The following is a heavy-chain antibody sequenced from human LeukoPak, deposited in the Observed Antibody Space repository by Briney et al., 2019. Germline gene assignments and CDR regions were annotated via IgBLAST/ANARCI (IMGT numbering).Heavy chain of an antibody. D-gene: IGHD2-21*01. CDR3: AKETAVIGVPPFDY. CDR1: GFTFSNFA. J-gene: IGHJ4*02. V-gene: IGHV3-23*01. CDR2: INNRGDET. Sequence: GGSLRLSCTASGFTFSNFAMSWVRQAPGKGLEWVSGINNRGDETFYADSVKGRFTISRDNSENTLYLQMNSLRAEDTAIFYCAKETAVIGVPPFDYWGQGILVTVSS.